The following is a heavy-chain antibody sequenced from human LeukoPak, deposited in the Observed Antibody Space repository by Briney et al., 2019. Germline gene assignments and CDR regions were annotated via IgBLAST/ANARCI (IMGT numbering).Heavy chain of an antibody. Sequence: RRSLRLSCAASGFTFSSYWMSWVRQAPGKGLEWVANIKQDGSEKYYVDSVKGRFTISRDNAKNSLYLQMNSLRAEDTAVYYCARVPYCSSTSCHEDYWGQGTLVTVSS. J-gene: IGHJ4*02. D-gene: IGHD2-2*01. CDR1: GFTFSSYW. CDR3: ARVPYCSSTSCHEDY. CDR2: IKQDGSEK. V-gene: IGHV3-7*01.